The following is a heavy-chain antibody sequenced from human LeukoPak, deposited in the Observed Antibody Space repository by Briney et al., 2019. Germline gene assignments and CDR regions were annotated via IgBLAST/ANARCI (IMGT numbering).Heavy chain of an antibody. Sequence: ASVKVSCKASGYTFTSYYMHWVRQAPGQGLEWTGIINPSGGSTSYAQKFQGRVTMTRDMSTSTVYMELSSLRSEDTAVYYCARGRSVYYDKSGLDPWGQGTLVTVSS. V-gene: IGHV1-46*01. CDR3: ARGRSVYYDKSGLDP. CDR1: GYTFTSYY. J-gene: IGHJ5*02. CDR2: INPSGGST. D-gene: IGHD3-22*01.